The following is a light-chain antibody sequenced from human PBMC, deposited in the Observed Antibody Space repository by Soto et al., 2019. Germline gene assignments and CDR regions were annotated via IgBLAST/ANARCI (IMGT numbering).Light chain of an antibody. J-gene: IGKJ1*01. CDR2: GAS. Sequence: EIVMTQSPATLSVSPGERATLSCRASQSVSSNLAWYQQKPGQAPRLLIYGASTRATSIPARFSSSGSGTQFTLTISSLQSEDFAVYYCQQYNNWPPWTFGQATKVEIK. CDR1: QSVSSN. CDR3: QQYNNWPPWT. V-gene: IGKV3-15*01.